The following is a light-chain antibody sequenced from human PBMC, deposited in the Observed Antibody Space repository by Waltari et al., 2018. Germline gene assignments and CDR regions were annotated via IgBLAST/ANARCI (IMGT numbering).Light chain of an antibody. V-gene: IGKV1-12*01. CDR1: QDIGSW. CDR3: QQTNTFPLT. Sequence: DIQMIQSPSSVSASLGDRVTITCRASQDIGSWLAWYQHKPGRAPNLLIFASSNLQNGVPSRFSGSGSGTYFTLTINSLQPEDFATYYCQQTNTFPLTFGQGTKLEIK. CDR2: ASS. J-gene: IGKJ2*01.